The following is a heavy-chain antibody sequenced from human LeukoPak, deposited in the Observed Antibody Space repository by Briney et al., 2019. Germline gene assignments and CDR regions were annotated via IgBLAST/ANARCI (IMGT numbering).Heavy chain of an antibody. V-gene: IGHV4-59*01. CDR3: ARLYSSSHAFSY. J-gene: IGHJ4*02. Sequence: PSETLSLTCTVSGGSISSYYWSWIRQPPGKGLEWIGYIYYSGSTNYNPSLKSRVTISVDTSKNQFSLKLSSVTAADTAVYYCARLYSSSHAFSYWGQGTLVTVSS. D-gene: IGHD6-13*01. CDR2: IYYSGST. CDR1: GGSISSYY.